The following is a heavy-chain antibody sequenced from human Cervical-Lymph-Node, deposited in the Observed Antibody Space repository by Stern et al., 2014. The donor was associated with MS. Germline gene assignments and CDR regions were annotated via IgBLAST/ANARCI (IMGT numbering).Heavy chain of an antibody. CDR2: IYPGDSDT. CDR1: GYSFTSYW. V-gene: IGHV5-51*01. J-gene: IGHJ4*02. CDR3: ARLACSGGSCYVFDY. D-gene: IGHD2-15*01. Sequence: QLVQSGAEVKKPGESLKISCKGSGYSFTSYWIGWGRQMPGEGLEWMGIIYPGDSDTRYSPSFQGQVTISADKSISTAYLQWSSLKASDTAMYYCARLACSGGSCYVFDYWGQGTLVTVSS.